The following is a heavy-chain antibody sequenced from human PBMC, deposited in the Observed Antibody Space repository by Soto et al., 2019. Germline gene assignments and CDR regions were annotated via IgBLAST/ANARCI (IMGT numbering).Heavy chain of an antibody. D-gene: IGHD7-27*01. CDR2: TYYRSKWYN. V-gene: IGHV6-1*01. J-gene: IGHJ6*02. Sequence: SQTLSLTCAISGDSVSSNSAAWNWIRQSPSRGLEWLGRTYYRSKWYNDYAVSVKSRITINPDTSKNQFSLQLNSVTPEDSALYYCARATLTGDRDYYYYGMDVWGQGTTVTVSS. CDR1: GDSVSSNSAA. CDR3: ARATLTGDRDYYYYGMDV.